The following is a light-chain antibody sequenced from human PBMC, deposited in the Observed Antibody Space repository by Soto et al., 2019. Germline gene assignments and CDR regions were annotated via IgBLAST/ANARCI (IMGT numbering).Light chain of an antibody. V-gene: IGLV2-14*03. CDR3: SSYTGIQV. J-gene: IGLJ1*01. CDR1: SSDIGDHNY. CDR2: DVS. Sequence: QSVLTQPASVSGSPRQSITISCTGTSSDIGDHNYVSWYQQHTGKVPQLIISDVSNRPSGVSNRFSGSKSGNTASLTISGLRPEDEADYYCSSYTGIQVFGTGTKVTVL.